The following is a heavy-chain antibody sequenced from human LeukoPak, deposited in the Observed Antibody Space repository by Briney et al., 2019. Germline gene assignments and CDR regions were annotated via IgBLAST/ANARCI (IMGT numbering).Heavy chain of an antibody. Sequence: GGSLRLSCKASGFTFDDYAMHWVRQAPGKGLEWVSGISWNSGSIGYADSVKGRFTISRDNAKSSLYLEMNSLRAEDTALYYCARGDRYSSGWYYAFDIWGQGTMVTVSS. J-gene: IGHJ3*02. D-gene: IGHD6-19*01. V-gene: IGHV3-9*01. CDR2: ISWNSGSI. CDR1: GFTFDDYA. CDR3: ARGDRYSSGWYYAFDI.